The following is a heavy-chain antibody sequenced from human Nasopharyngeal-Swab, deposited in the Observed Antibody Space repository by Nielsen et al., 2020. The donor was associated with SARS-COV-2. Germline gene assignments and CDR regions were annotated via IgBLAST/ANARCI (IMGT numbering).Heavy chain of an antibody. CDR2: IKSKTDGGTT. J-gene: IGHJ3*02. Sequence: GESLKISCAASGFTFSNAWMSWARQAPGKGLEWVGRIKSKTDGGTTDYAAPVKGRFTISRDDSKNTLYLQMNSLKTEDTAVYYCTTQSPSLTIFGVPHDAFDIWGQGTMVTVSS. V-gene: IGHV3-15*01. CDR1: GFTFSNAW. D-gene: IGHD3-3*01. CDR3: TTQSPSLTIFGVPHDAFDI.